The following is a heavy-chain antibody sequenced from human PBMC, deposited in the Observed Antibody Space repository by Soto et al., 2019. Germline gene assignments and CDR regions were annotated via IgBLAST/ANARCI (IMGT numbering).Heavy chain of an antibody. V-gene: IGHV4-39*01. CDR2: IYYSGST. D-gene: IGHD3-22*01. J-gene: IGHJ4*02. CDR1: GGSITSSSYY. CDR3: MLGSGWKDFDY. Sequence: QLQLQESGPGLVKPSETLSLTCTVSGGSITSSSYYWGWIRQPPGKGLEWIGSIYYSGSTYYNPSLKRRVTISLDTSKTPLSLNLSSVPAADTAVYYCMLGSGWKDFDYWGQGTLVTVSS.